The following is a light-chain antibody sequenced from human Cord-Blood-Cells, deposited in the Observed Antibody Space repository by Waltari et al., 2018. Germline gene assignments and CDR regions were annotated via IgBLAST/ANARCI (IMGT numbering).Light chain of an antibody. CDR1: SSDVGSYNL. CDR3: CSYAGSSTYV. J-gene: IGLJ1*01. CDR2: GVS. V-gene: IGLV2-23*02. Sequence: QSALTQPASVSGSPGQSITISCPGTSSDVGSYNLVSWYQQHPGKAPKLMIYGVSKRPSGVSNRFSGSKSGNTASLTISGLQAEDEADYYCCSYAGSSTYVFGTGTKVTVL.